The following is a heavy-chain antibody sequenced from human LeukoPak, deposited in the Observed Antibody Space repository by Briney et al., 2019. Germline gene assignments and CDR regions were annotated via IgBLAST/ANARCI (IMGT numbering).Heavy chain of an antibody. Sequence: EASVKVSCKASGYTFKNFGFSWVRQAPGQGLEWMGWISAYSGDTNSAQKVQGRVTMTTDTSTSTAYMELRSLRSDDTAVYYCAREDSSGCTDYWGQGTLVTVSS. J-gene: IGHJ4*02. CDR1: GYTFKNFG. V-gene: IGHV1-18*01. D-gene: IGHD6-19*01. CDR3: AREDSSGCTDY. CDR2: ISAYSGDT.